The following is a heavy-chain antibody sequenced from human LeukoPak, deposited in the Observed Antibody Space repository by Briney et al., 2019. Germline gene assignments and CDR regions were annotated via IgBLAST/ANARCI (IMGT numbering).Heavy chain of an antibody. CDR2: ISTYNGNT. D-gene: IGHD5-12*01. V-gene: IGHV1-18*01. J-gene: IGHJ6*03. CDR1: GYTFTSHG. CDR3: ARVAPSGYANYYYYYMDV. Sequence: ASVKVSCKASGYTFTSHGISWVRQAPGQGLEWMGWISTYNGNTNYAQKLQGRVTMTTDTSTSTAYMELRSLRSDDTAVYYCARVAPSGYANYYYYYMDVWGKGTTVTVSS.